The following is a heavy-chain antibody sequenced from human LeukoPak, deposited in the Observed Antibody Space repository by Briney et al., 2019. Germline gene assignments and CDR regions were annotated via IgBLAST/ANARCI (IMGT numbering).Heavy chain of an antibody. Sequence: KSSETLSLTCTVSGGSINTKPHYWACIRQTPGKGLEWIGSAFYNGNTYYNPSLKSRVTISVDTSKNQFSLRLTSVTAADTAVYYCAKHGEDSSGYYADFFDHCGQGTLVTVSS. CDR2: AFYNGNT. V-gene: IGHV4-39*01. CDR1: GGSINTKPHY. CDR3: AKHGEDSSGYYADFFDH. J-gene: IGHJ4*02. D-gene: IGHD3-22*01.